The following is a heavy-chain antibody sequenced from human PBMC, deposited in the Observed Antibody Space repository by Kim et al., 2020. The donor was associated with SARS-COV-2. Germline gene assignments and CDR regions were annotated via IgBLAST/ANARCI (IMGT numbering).Heavy chain of an antibody. CDR2: ISSSSSYI. V-gene: IGHV3-21*01. J-gene: IGHJ4*02. CDR1: GFTFSSYS. Sequence: GGSLRLSCAASGFTFSSYSMNWVRQAPGKGLEWVSSISSSSSYIYYADSVKGRFTISRHNAKNSLYLQINSLRAEDTAVYYCARDLVVAQITMVPGVIPGYFDYWGQGTLVTVSS. CDR3: ARDLVVAQITMVPGVIPGYFDY. D-gene: IGHD3-10*01.